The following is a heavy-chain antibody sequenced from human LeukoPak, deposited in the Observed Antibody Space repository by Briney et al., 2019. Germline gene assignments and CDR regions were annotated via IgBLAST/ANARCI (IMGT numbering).Heavy chain of an antibody. Sequence: ASVKISCKVSGYTFTDYYMHWVQQAPGKGLEWMGLVDPEDGETIYSEKFQGRVTITADTSTDTAYMELSSLRSEDTAVYYCATHLTYHGGNSDWGQGTLVTVSS. CDR1: GYTFTDYY. V-gene: IGHV1-69-2*01. CDR2: VDPEDGET. J-gene: IGHJ4*02. CDR3: ATHLTYHGGNSD. D-gene: IGHD4-23*01.